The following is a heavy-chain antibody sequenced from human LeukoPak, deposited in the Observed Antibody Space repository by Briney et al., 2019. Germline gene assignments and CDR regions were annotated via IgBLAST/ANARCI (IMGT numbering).Heavy chain of an antibody. CDR2: ISSSGSTI. CDR3: AKEIWPTVTTPGWTYFDY. D-gene: IGHD4-17*01. CDR1: GFTFSSYE. J-gene: IGHJ4*02. Sequence: GGSLRLSCAASGFTFSSYEMNWVRQAPGKGLEGVSYISSSGSTIYYADSVKGRFTISRDNAKNSLYLQMNSLRAEDTAVYYCAKEIWPTVTTPGWTYFDYWGQGALVTVSS. V-gene: IGHV3-48*03.